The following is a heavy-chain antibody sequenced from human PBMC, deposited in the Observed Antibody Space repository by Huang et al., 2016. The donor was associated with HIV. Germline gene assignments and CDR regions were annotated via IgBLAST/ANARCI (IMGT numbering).Heavy chain of an antibody. J-gene: IGHJ4*02. D-gene: IGHD6-19*01. CDR1: GFTFSSYW. V-gene: IGHV3-7*01. Sequence: EVQLVESGGGLVQPGGSLRLSCVASGFTFSSYWMSWVRKAPGKGLEWVANIKQDGSEKYYVDSVKGRFTISRDNAKNSLYLQMNSLRAEDTAVYYCARGGTYSGWWQDYWGQGTLVTVSS. CDR2: IKQDGSEK. CDR3: ARGGTYSGWWQDY.